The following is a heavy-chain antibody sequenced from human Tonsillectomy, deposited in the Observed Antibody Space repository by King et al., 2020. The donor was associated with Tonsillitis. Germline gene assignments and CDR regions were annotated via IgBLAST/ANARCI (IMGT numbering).Heavy chain of an antibody. CDR1: GFTFSNYA. Sequence: VQLVESGGDVVQPGRSLRLSCAASGFTFSNYAMHWVRQAPGKGPEWVAVISYDGSKRYHADSVKGRFIISRDNFKNTLYLQMNNLRPEDTAVYYWARDGPCEYTTWYHFDRGGQGTLVTVSS. CDR3: ARDGPCEYTTWYHFDR. D-gene: IGHD6-13*01. CDR2: ISYDGSKR. V-gene: IGHV3-30*04. J-gene: IGHJ4*02.